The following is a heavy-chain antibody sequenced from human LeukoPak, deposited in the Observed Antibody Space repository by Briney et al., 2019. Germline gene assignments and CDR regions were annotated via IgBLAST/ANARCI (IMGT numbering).Heavy chain of an antibody. CDR1: GYTFTSYG. D-gene: IGHD1-26*01. V-gene: IGHV1-18*01. J-gene: IGHJ4*02. Sequence: APVKVSCKASGYTFTSYGVTWVRQAPGQGLEWMGWISAYNGNTNYAQKLQGRVTMTTDTSTSTAYMELGSLRSDDTAVYYCARDDILGAAPDYWGQGTRVTVSS. CDR3: ARDDILGAAPDY. CDR2: ISAYNGNT.